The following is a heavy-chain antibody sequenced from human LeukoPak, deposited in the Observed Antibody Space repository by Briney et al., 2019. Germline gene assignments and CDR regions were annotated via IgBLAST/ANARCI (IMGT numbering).Heavy chain of an antibody. CDR1: GFTFSSYS. CDR2: ISSSSSTI. D-gene: IGHD3-3*01. J-gene: IGHJ4*02. Sequence: PGGSLRLSCAASGFTFSSYSMNWARQAPGKGLEWVSYISSSSSTIYYADSVKGRFTISRDNAKNSLYLQMNSLRDEDTAVYYCARARITIFGVVIKLFDYWGQGTLVTVSS. V-gene: IGHV3-48*02. CDR3: ARARITIFGVVIKLFDY.